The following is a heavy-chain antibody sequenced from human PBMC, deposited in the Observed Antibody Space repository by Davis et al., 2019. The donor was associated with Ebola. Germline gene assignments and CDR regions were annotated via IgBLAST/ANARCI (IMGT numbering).Heavy chain of an antibody. D-gene: IGHD4-17*01. CDR2: INPSGGST. CDR1: GYTFTSYY. CDR3: AREDYGDYD. V-gene: IGHV1-46*01. Sequence: AASVKVSCKASGYTFTSYYMHWVRQAPGQGLEWMGIINPSGGSTSYAQKFQGRVTITRDTSASTAYMELSSLRSEDTAVYYCAREDYGDYDWGQGTLVTVSS. J-gene: IGHJ4*02.